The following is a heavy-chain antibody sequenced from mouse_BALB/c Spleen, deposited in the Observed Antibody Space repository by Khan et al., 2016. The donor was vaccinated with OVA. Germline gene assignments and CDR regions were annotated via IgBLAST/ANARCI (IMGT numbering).Heavy chain of an antibody. D-gene: IGHD2-10*01. CDR2: INTYTGEP. CDR1: GYSFTNYG. J-gene: IGHJ4*01. CDR3: ARPPYLSYTLDY. V-gene: IGHV9-3-1*01. Sequence: QIQLVQSGPELKKPGETVKISCKASGYSFTNYGINWVKQSPGKALKWMGWINTYTGEPTYADDFKGRFAFSLATSANTAYLQINILHNEDTATYFCARPPYLSYTLDYWGQGTSVTVSS.